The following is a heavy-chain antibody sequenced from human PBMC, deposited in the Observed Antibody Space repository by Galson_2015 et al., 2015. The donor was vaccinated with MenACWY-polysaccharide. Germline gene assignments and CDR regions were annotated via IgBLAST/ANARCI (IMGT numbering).Heavy chain of an antibody. J-gene: IGHJ6*02. V-gene: IGHV1-2*02. D-gene: IGHD1-26*01. CDR3: AYGSPGGYYYYYGMDA. Sequence: SVKVSCKASGYTFTGYYMHWVRQAPGQGLEWMGWINPNSGGTNYAQKFQGRVTMTRDTSISTAYMELSRLRSDDTAVYYCAYGSPGGYYYYYGMDAWGQGTTVTVSS. CDR2: INPNSGGT. CDR1: GYTFTGYY.